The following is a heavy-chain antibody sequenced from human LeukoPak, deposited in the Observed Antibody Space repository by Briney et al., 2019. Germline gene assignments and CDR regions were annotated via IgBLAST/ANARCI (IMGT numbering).Heavy chain of an antibody. CDR2: IYYSGST. Sequence: SETLSLTCTVSGGSISSSSYYWGWIRQPPGKGLEWIGSIYYSGSTYYSPSLKSRVTISVDTSKTQFSLKLSSVTAADTAVYYCARHVVGDYYYYYMDVWGKGTTVTVSS. CDR1: GGSISSSSYY. D-gene: IGHD2-21*01. CDR3: ARHVVGDYYYYYMDV. V-gene: IGHV4-39*01. J-gene: IGHJ6*03.